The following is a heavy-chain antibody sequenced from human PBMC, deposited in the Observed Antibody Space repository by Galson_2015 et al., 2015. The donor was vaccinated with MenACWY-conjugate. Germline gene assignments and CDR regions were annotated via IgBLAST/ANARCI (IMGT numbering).Heavy chain of an antibody. CDR1: GFTFSSYS. D-gene: IGHD6-13*01. V-gene: IGHV3-48*01. CDR2: ISSSSSTI. CDR3: ANSISDIAAAWY. Sequence: SLRLSCAPSGFTFSSYSMNWVRQAPGKGLEGVSYISSSSSTIYYADSVKGRFTISRDNAKNSLYLQMNSLSAEDTAVYYCANSISDIAAAWYWGQGTLVTVSS. J-gene: IGHJ4*02.